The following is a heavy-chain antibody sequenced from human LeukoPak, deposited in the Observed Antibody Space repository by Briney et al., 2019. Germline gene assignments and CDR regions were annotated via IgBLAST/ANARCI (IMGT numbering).Heavy chain of an antibody. CDR1: GYTFTSYD. D-gene: IGHD4-11*01. CDR3: ARATTASDVQH. Sequence: ASVKVSCKASGYTFTSYDINWVRQATGPGLEWMGWTNPNSGNTGYAQKFQGRVTMTRNTSISTAYMELSSLRSEDTAVYYCARATTASDVQHWGQGTLVTVSS. J-gene: IGHJ1*01. V-gene: IGHV1-8*01. CDR2: TNPNSGNT.